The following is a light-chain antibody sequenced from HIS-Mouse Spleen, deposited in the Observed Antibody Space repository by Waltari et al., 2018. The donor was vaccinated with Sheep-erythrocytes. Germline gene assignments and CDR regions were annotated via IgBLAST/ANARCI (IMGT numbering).Light chain of an antibody. J-gene: IGLJ2*01. CDR2: QDS. V-gene: IGLV3-1*01. CDR3: QAWDSSTVV. CDR1: NLGDKY. Sequence: SYELTQPPSVSVSPGQTASITCSGANLGDKYACWYQQKPGQSPVLVIYQDSKRPYGIPERFSGSNSGNTATLTISGTQAMDEADYYCQAWDSSTVVFGGGTKLTVL.